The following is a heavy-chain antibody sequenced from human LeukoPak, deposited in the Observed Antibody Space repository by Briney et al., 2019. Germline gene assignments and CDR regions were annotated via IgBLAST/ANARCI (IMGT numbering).Heavy chain of an antibody. CDR2: IKQDGSEK. V-gene: IGHV3-7*05. J-gene: IGHJ6*02. Sequence: GGSLRLSCAASGFTFSSSRMSWVRQAPGEGLEWVGNIKQDGSEKYYGDSVKGRFTISRDNAKNSLYLQMNSLRAEDTAVYYCVSGYYGMDVWGQGTTVTVSS. CDR1: GFTFSSSR. D-gene: IGHD3-10*01. CDR3: VSGYYGMDV.